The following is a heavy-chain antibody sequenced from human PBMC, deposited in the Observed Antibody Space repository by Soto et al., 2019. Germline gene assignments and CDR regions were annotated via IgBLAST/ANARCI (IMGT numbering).Heavy chain of an antibody. D-gene: IGHD3-10*01. CDR2: IDPNDGEA. CDR3: ASDFQGNMAPAF. CDR1: GYTFTDHY. Sequence: QLGQSGAELKKPGATVKISCKISGYTFTDHYIHWLRQAPGKGPEWMGFIDPNDGEAVYADRLQDRVTLTADTSLDTVFLEVSSLRSEDTAVYYCASDFQGNMAPAFWGQGTQVTASS. J-gene: IGHJ4*02. V-gene: IGHV1-69-2*01.